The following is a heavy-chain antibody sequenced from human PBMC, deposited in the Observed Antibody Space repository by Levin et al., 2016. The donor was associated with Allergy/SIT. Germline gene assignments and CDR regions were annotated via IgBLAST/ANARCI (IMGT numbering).Heavy chain of an antibody. CDR3: ASPPGAESIPIDY. D-gene: IGHD7-27*01. CDR1: GGSLRRSSYY. V-gene: IGHV4-39*01. J-gene: IGHJ4*02. CDR2: IYYTGST. Sequence: SETLSLTCTVSGGSLRRSSYYWGWIRQPPGKGLEWIGSIYYTGSTYYTPSLKGRVTISVDTSKNQFSLKVTSVTAADTAVYYCASPPGAESIPIDYWGQGTLVTVSS.